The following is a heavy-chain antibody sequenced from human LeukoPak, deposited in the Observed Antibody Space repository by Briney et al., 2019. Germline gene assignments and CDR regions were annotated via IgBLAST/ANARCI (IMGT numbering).Heavy chain of an antibody. CDR1: GGSISEYY. CDR2: IFYTGAT. D-gene: IGHD1-26*01. CDR3: VRHPPRATVGWAFDI. J-gene: IGHJ3*02. Sequence: SETLSLTCTVSGGSISEYYWSWIRQSPGKGLEWIAYIFYTGATKYNPSLVGRVTISVDSSKNQLSLKVRSVTAVDTAISYCVRHPPRATVGWAFDIWGQGTVVTVSS. V-gene: IGHV4-59*08.